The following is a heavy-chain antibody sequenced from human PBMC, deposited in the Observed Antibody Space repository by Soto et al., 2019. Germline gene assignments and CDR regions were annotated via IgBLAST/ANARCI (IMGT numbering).Heavy chain of an antibody. D-gene: IGHD1-26*01. V-gene: IGHV3-66*01. J-gene: IGHJ4*02. CDR3: ASTTYSGSSIQDY. CDR2: IYSGGST. CDR1: GFTFSSYA. Sequence: PGGSLRLSCAASGFTFSSYAMSWVRQAPGKGLEWVSVIYSGGSTYYADSVKGRFIISRDNSKNTLYLQMNSLRAEDTAVYYCASTTYSGSSIQDYWGQGTLVTVSS.